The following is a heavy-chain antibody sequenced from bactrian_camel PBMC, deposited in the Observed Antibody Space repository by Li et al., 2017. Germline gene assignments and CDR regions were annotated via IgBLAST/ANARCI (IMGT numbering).Heavy chain of an antibody. J-gene: IGHJ6*01. V-gene: IGHV3S53*01. CDR1: GTRYIPTY. Sequence: HVQLVESGGDSVQAGGSLRLSCLVSGTRYIPTYMAWFRQAPGKEREGVAVFIGHGTTYYGDFVKGRFTISHDNAKNTLYLQMNSLKPEDTAIYYCAARDQRCGWNIYQLRPTDFAFWGQGTQVTVS. D-gene: IGHD1*01. CDR3: AARDQRCGWNIYQLRPTDFAF. CDR2: FIGHGTT.